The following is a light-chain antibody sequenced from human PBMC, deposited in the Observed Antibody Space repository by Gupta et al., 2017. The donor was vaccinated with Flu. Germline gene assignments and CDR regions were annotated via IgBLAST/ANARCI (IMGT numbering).Light chain of an antibody. CDR2: DAS. V-gene: IGKV3-15*01. CDR3: QQYKNWPLWT. J-gene: IGKJ1*01. Sequence: EIVMTQSPATLSVSPGERATLSCRASQSVSSSVAWYQQQPGQSPRLLIFDASNRATGIPARFSGSGSGTEFTLTISSLQSEDFAVYYCQQYKNWPLWTFGQGTKVEVK. CDR1: QSVSSS.